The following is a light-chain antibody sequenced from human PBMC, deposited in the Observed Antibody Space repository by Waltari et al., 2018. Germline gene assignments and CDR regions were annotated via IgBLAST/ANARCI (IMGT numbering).Light chain of an antibody. Sequence: QSALTQPASVSGSPGQSITISCTGTSSDVGGYNFVSWYQKQPGKAPKLMIFDVTYRPSGISPRFADAKSGNTASLTISGLQADEEADYFCMSYTSRHTIIFGGGTKLTVL. V-gene: IGLV2-14*03. CDR2: DVT. CDR3: MSYTSRHTII. J-gene: IGLJ2*01. CDR1: SSDVGGYNF.